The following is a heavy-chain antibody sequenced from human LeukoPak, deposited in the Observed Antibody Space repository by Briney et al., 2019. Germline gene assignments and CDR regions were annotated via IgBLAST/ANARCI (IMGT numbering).Heavy chain of an antibody. D-gene: IGHD3-10*01. Sequence: GGSLRLSCAGSGFTFGSHAIHWVRQAPGKGLEWVTVISFDGNKKYYADSVRGRFTISRDNSKNTLYLQMNSLRAEDTAVYYCAKDGDGYYGSGSYSDYWGQGTLVTVSS. CDR1: GFTFGSHA. V-gene: IGHV3-30*04. CDR2: ISFDGNKK. CDR3: AKDGDGYYGSGSYSDY. J-gene: IGHJ4*02.